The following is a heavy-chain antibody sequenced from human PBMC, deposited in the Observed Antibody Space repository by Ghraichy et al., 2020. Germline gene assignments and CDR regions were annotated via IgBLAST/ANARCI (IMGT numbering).Heavy chain of an antibody. CDR2: ISISSTTI. CDR1: GFTLSSYS. Sequence: GGSLRLSCAASGFTLSSYSMNWVRQAPGKGLEWVSYISISSTTIYYADSVKGRFTISRDNAKNSLYLQMNSLRDEDTAVYYCARGRLLYGSGSPWYFDYWGQGTLVTVSS. J-gene: IGHJ4*02. CDR3: ARGRLLYGSGSPWYFDY. V-gene: IGHV3-48*02. D-gene: IGHD3-10*01.